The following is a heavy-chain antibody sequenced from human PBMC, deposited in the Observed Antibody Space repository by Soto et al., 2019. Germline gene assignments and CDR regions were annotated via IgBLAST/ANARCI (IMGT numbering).Heavy chain of an antibody. D-gene: IGHD3-9*01. V-gene: IGHV3-23*01. CDR2: ISCSGSST. J-gene: IGHJ4*02. CDR3: ASGPGPTNYYDILTGPQGVLDY. CDR1: GLTFSLYA. Sequence: GGSLRLSCAASGLTFSLYAMTWVRQAPGKGLEWVSAISCSGSSTYYADSVKGRFTTSRDNSKNTLFLQMNSLRDEDTAVYYCASGPGPTNYYDILTGPQGVLDYWGQGTLVTVSS.